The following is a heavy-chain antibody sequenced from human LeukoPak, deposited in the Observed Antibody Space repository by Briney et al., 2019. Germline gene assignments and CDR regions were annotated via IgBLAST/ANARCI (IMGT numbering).Heavy chain of an antibody. CDR2: ISVIGGRT. CDR3: AAAYFGMDQYYYGMDV. J-gene: IGHJ6*02. CDR1: GFTFSNYA. Sequence: GGSLRLSCAASGFTFSNYAMSWVRQAPGKGLKWVSAISVIGGRTYYADSVRGRSTISRDNSKNTLYLQMNSLRAEDTAVYYCAAAYFGMDQYYYGMDVWGQGTTVTVSS. D-gene: IGHD3-3*01. V-gene: IGHV3-23*01.